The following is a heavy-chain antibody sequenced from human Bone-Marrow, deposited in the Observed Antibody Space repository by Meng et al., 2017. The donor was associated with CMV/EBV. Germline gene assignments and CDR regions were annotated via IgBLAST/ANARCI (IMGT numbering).Heavy chain of an antibody. Sequence: GESLKISCVASGFTVSSNYMSWVRQAPGKGLEWVSVIYSGGSTYYADSVKGRFTISRDNSKNTLYLQMNSLRAEDTAMYYCARRLVGPWGQGPRVTVSS. CDR1: GFTVSSNY. D-gene: IGHD2-2*01. V-gene: IGHV3-53*01. J-gene: IGHJ5*02. CDR3: ARRLVGP. CDR2: IYSGGST.